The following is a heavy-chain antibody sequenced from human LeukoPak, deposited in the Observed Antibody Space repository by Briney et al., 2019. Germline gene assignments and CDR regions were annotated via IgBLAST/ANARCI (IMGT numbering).Heavy chain of an antibody. J-gene: IGHJ6*02. Sequence: SETLSLTCAFYGGSFSGYYWSWIRQPPGKGLEWIGEINHSGSTNYNPSLKSRVTISVDTSKNQFSLKLSSVTAADTAVYYCASPIIAVAGTDYYGMDVWGQGTTVTVSS. CDR3: ASPIIAVAGTDYYGMDV. D-gene: IGHD6-19*01. V-gene: IGHV4-34*01. CDR2: INHSGST. CDR1: GGSFSGYY.